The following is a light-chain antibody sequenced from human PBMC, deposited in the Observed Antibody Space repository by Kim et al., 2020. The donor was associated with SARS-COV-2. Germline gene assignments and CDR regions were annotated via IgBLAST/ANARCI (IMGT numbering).Light chain of an antibody. J-gene: IGLJ2*01. CDR3: QAWDSSTVV. CDR1: KLGDKY. V-gene: IGLV3-1*01. CDR2: QDT. Sequence: SYELTQPPSVSVYPGQTASITCSGDKLGDKYACWYQQKPGQSPVLVIYQDTKRPSGIPERFSGSNSGNTATLTISGTQAKDEADYYCQAWDSSTVVFGGGTQLTVL.